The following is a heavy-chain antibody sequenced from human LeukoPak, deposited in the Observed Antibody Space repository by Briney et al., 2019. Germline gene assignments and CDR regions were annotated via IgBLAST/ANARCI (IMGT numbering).Heavy chain of an antibody. CDR1: GFTFNNAW. CDR3: ARAGWELRRSFDY. Sequence: GGSLRLSCAGSGFTFNNAWMSWVRQAPGKGLEWVSYISSSGSAIYYADSVKGRFTISRDNAKNSLYLQMNSLRAEDTAVYYCARAGWELRRSFDYWGQGTLVTVSS. J-gene: IGHJ4*02. CDR2: ISSSGSAI. D-gene: IGHD2-15*01. V-gene: IGHV3-11*04.